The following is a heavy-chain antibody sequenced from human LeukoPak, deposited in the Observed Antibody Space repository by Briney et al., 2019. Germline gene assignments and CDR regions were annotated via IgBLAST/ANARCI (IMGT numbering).Heavy chain of an antibody. CDR2: ISTSGSTS. CDR3: TTGLAHY. Sequence: GGSLRLSCVGSGFYFSSNYMTWVRQAPGKGLEWVSTISTSGSTSYYAAPEKGRFIISRDNSRETLYFQMNSLGLEYTAKYFCTTGLAHYWGQGTMVTVST. CDR1: GFYFSSNY. J-gene: IGHJ4*02. V-gene: IGHV3-23*01.